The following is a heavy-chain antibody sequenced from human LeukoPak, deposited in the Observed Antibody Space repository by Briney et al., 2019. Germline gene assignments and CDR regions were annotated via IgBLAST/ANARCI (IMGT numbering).Heavy chain of an antibody. D-gene: IGHD2-2*01. CDR1: GGSISSGGYY. CDR2: IYYSGST. Sequence: SETLSLTCTVSGGSISSGGYYWSWIRQHPGTGLEWLGYIYYSGSTYYNPSLKSRVTISADTSKNQFSLKLSSVTAADTAVYYCARCGVVPAAPFDYWGQGTLVTVSS. CDR3: ARCGVVPAAPFDY. J-gene: IGHJ4*02. V-gene: IGHV4-31*03.